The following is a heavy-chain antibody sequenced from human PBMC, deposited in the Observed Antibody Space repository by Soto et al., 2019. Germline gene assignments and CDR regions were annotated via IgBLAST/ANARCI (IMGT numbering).Heavy chain of an antibody. CDR2: ISGSGGST. CDR1: GFTFSSYA. J-gene: IGHJ4*02. D-gene: IGHD3-22*01. V-gene: IGHV3-23*01. CDR3: AKDSHYYDSSGYSDY. Sequence: PGGSLRLSCAASGFTFSSYAISWVRQAPGKGPEWVSAISGSGGSTYYADSVKGRFTISRDNSKNTLYLQMNSLRAEDTAVYYCAKDSHYYDSSGYSDYWGQGTLVTVS.